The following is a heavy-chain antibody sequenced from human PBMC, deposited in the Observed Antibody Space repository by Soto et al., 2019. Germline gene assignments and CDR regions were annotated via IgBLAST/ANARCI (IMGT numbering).Heavy chain of an antibody. CDR2: ISNDGGST. CDR3: AKDGGYSYGYSPRYYYGMDV. V-gene: IGHV3-23*01. CDR1: GFTFSSYG. J-gene: IGHJ6*02. Sequence: PGGSLRLSCAASGFTFSSYGMHWVRQAPGKGLEWVSAISNDGGSTYYADSVRGRFTISRDNSKNTLYLQMNSLRAEDTAVYYCAKDGGYSYGYSPRYYYGMDVWGQGTTVTVSS. D-gene: IGHD5-18*01.